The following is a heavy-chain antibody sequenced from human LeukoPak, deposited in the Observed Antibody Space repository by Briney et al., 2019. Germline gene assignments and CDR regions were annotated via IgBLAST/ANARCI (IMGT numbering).Heavy chain of an antibody. CDR2: IYYSGST. CDR3: ARARLGYCSSTSCPSYWYFDL. J-gene: IGHJ2*01. CDR1: GGSISSYY. V-gene: IGHV4-59*01. D-gene: IGHD2-2*01. Sequence: SETLSLTCTVSGGSISSYYWSWIRQPPGKGLEWIGYIYYSGSTNYNPSLKSRVTISVDTSKNQFSLKLSSVTAADTAVYYCARARLGYCSSTSCPSYWYFDLWGRGALVTVSS.